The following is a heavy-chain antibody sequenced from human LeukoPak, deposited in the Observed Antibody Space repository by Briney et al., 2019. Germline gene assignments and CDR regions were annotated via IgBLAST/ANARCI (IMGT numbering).Heavy chain of an antibody. CDR3: ARENSGSYREFDY. CDR1: GGSISSYY. Sequence: SETLSLTCTVSGGSISSYYWTWIRQPAGKGLEWIWRIYPSGSTNYNPSLKRRGTMSVDTSKNQFSLKLSSVTAADTAVYSCARENSGSYREFDYWGQGTLVTVSS. V-gene: IGHV4-4*07. D-gene: IGHD1-26*01. J-gene: IGHJ4*02. CDR2: IYPSGST.